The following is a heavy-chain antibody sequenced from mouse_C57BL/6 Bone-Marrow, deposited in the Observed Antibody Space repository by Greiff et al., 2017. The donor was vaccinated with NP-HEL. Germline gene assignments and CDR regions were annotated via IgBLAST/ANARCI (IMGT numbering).Heavy chain of an antibody. J-gene: IGHJ3*01. CDR1: GFTFSDFY. V-gene: IGHV7-1*01. Sequence: DVKLVESGGGLVQSGRSLRLSCATSGFTFSDFYMEWVRQAPGKGLEWIAASRNKANDYTTEYSASVKGRFIVSRDTSQSILYLQMNALRAEDTAIYYCARGITTVVGGPAYWGQGTLVTVSA. D-gene: IGHD1-1*01. CDR3: ARGITTVVGGPAY. CDR2: SRNKANDYTT.